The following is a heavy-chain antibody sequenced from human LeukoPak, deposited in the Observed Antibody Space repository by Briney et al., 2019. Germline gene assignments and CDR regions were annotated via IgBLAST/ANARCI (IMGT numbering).Heavy chain of an antibody. Sequence: GESLKISCKASGYSFTTYWIGWVRQMPGKGLEWVGIIYPDDSDTRYSPSFQGQVTISADKSTNTAYLQWSSLKASDTAVYYCARPRGTFDFWGQGTMVTVSS. CDR3: ARPRGTFDF. D-gene: IGHD3-10*01. V-gene: IGHV5-51*01. CDR1: GYSFTTYW. CDR2: IYPDDSDT. J-gene: IGHJ3*01.